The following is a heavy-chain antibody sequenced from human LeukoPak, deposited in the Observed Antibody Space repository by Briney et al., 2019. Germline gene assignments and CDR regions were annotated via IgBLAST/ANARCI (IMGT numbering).Heavy chain of an antibody. J-gene: IGHJ4*02. CDR2: INPNSGGT. D-gene: IGHD3-10*01. Sequence: GASVKVSRKASGYTFTGYYMHWVRQAPGQGLEWMGWINPNSGGTNYAQKFQGRVTMTTDTSTNTAYLELRSLRSDDTAVYYCARGTYFDYWGQGTLVTVSS. V-gene: IGHV1-2*02. CDR1: GYTFTGYY. CDR3: ARGTYFDY.